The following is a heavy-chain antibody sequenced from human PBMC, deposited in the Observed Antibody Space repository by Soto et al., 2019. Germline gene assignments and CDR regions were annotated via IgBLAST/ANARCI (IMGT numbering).Heavy chain of an antibody. CDR1: GFIFSNYA. V-gene: IGHV3-23*01. Sequence: PWGSLRLSCAASGFIFSNYAMNWVRQAPGKGLEWVSVIGGRGNSAYYADSVKGRFTISRDNSKNTLSLQMSSLTADDTAIYYCVREGRGCFDFWGRGTMVTVSS. CDR3: VREGRGCFDF. CDR2: IGGRGNSA. J-gene: IGHJ3*01. D-gene: IGHD6-19*01.